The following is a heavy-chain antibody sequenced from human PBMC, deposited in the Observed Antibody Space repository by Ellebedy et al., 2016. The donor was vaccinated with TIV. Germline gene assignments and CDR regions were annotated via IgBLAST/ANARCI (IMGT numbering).Heavy chain of an antibody. Sequence: PGGSLRLSCVASGLTFSDHYMDWVRQAPGKGLEWVSSISRSSDYIYYADSVKGRFTISRDNAKNSLYLQMKSLRAEDTTVYYCARSGFYAMDVWGQGTTVTVSS. J-gene: IGHJ6*02. V-gene: IGHV3-21*03. D-gene: IGHD5-12*01. CDR2: ISRSSDYI. CDR1: GLTFSDHY. CDR3: ARSGFYAMDV.